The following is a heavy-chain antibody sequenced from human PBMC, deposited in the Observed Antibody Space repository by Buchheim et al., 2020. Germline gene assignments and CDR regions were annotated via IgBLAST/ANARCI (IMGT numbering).Heavy chain of an antibody. J-gene: IGHJ3*02. D-gene: IGHD3-22*01. Sequence: QVQLVESGGGVVQPGRSLRLSCAASGFTFSSYGMHWVRQAPGKGLEWVAVIWYDGSNKYYADSVKGRFTISRDNSKNTLYLQMNSLRAEDTAVYYCARGRQRYYDSSGYYQPGHAFDIWGQGT. V-gene: IGHV3-33*01. CDR2: IWYDGSNK. CDR1: GFTFSSYG. CDR3: ARGRQRYYDSSGYYQPGHAFDI.